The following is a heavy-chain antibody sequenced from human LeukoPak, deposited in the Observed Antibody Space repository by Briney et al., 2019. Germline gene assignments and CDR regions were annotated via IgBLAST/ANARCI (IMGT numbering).Heavy chain of an antibody. Sequence: GGSLRLSCAASGFTFDDYAMHWVRQAPGKGLEWVSGISWNSGSIGYADSVKGRFTISRDNAKNSLYLQMNSLRAEDTALYYCAKDISPAFTIFGVVTGGLDPRGQGTLVTVSS. CDR3: AKDISPAFTIFGVVTGGLDP. V-gene: IGHV3-9*01. J-gene: IGHJ5*02. CDR1: GFTFDDYA. CDR2: ISWNSGSI. D-gene: IGHD3-3*01.